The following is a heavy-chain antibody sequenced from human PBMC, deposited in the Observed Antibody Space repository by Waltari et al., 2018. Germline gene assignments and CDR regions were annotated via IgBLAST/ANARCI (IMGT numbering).Heavy chain of an antibody. CDR2: MNPDSGNT. J-gene: IGHJ4*02. CDR1: GYNFTNYD. CDR3: ARTYYDFWTGSYWVHYFDD. Sequence: QVQLVQSGAEVKKPGASDKVSCKASGYNFTNYDISWVRQVAGQGLEWMGWMNPDSGNTGYAQRIQGRVTMTRNTSISTAYMELSSLRSEDTAVYYCARTYYDFWTGSYWVHYFDDWGQGTLVTVSS. V-gene: IGHV1-8*01. D-gene: IGHD3-3*01.